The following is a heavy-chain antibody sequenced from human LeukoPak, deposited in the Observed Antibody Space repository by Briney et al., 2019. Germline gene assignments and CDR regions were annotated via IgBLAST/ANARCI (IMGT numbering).Heavy chain of an antibody. J-gene: IGHJ5*02. D-gene: IGHD2-2*01. CDR3: AKDGRYCSSTSCYDNWFDP. V-gene: IGHV3-74*01. Sequence: GGSLRLSCAASGFTFSSYWMHWVRQAPGKGLVWVSRINSDGSSTSYADSVKGRFTISRDNAKNTLYLQMNSLRAEDTAVYYCAKDGRYCSSTSCYDNWFDPWGQGTLVTVSS. CDR2: INSDGSST. CDR1: GFTFSSYW.